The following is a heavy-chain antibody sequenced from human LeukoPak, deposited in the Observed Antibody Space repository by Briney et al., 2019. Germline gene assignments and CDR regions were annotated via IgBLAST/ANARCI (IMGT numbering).Heavy chain of an antibody. D-gene: IGHD2-21*02. V-gene: IGHV4-59*08. J-gene: IGHJ4*02. Sequence: SETLSLTCTVSGYSLSIYYWSWIRQPPGKALEWIGYIYYRGNTIYNPSLKSRVTISVDTSNNQFSLKLSSVTAADTAVYYCARLGVVTNFDYWGQGTLVTVSS. CDR3: ARLGVVTNFDY. CDR1: GYSLSIYY. CDR2: IYYRGNT.